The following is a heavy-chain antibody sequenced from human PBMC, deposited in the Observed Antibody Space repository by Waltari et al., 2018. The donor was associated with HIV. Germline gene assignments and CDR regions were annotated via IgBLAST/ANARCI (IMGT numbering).Heavy chain of an antibody. CDR1: GYTFTAYY. D-gene: IGHD3-22*01. J-gene: IGHJ4*02. Sequence: QVQLVQSGAEVKKPGASVKVSCKASGYTFTAYYMHWVRQAPGQGLEWTGRINLNSGDTNYGQKFQGRVTMNRDTSISTAYMELSRLRSDDTAVYYCARDSYYYDSSGFFPDFWGQGTLVTVSS. CDR3: ARDSYYYDSSGFFPDF. V-gene: IGHV1-2*06. CDR2: INLNSGDT.